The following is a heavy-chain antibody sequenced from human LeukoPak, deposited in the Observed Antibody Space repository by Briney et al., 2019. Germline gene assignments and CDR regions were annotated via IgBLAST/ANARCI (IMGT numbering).Heavy chain of an antibody. J-gene: IGHJ4*02. CDR1: GFTFRSYW. V-gene: IGHV3-7*01. CDR3: ARVEYSGWNLEY. D-gene: IGHD5-12*01. Sequence: GGSLRLSCAASGFTFRSYWMSWVRQAPGKGLEWVANINQGGSVQYYMDSVKGRFTISRDDTKNSLYVQMNSLRDEDTAVYYCARVEYSGWNLEYWGQGTLVTVSS. CDR2: INQGGSVQ.